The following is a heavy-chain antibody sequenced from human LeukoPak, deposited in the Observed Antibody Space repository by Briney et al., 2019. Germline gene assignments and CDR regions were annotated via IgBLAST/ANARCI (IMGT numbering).Heavy chain of an antibody. D-gene: IGHD2-21*02. Sequence: PGGSLRLSCAASGFTFSDYWMTWVRQAPGKGPEWVANIREDGRKAYYVDSVMGRFTMSRDNVKNSLYLQMNYLRAEDTAVYYCARDQVGGHYQFWGQGALVAVSS. CDR2: IREDGRKA. J-gene: IGHJ4*02. CDR1: GFTFSDYW. CDR3: ARDQVGGHYQF. V-gene: IGHV3-7*01.